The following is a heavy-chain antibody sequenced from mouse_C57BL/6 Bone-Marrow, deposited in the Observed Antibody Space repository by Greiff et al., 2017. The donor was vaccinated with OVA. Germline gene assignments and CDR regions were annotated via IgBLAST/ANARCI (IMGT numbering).Heavy chain of an antibody. CDR2: INPNNGGT. J-gene: IGHJ3*01. V-gene: IGHV1-18*01. CDR1: GYTFTDYN. Sequence: EVKLMESGPELVKPGASVKIPCKASGYTFTDYNMDWVKQSHGKSLEWIGDINPNNGGTIYNQKFKGKATLTVDKSSSTAYMELRSLTSEDTAVYYCARNYGSSSAWFAYWGQGTLVTVSA. CDR3: ARNYGSSSAWFAY. D-gene: IGHD1-1*01.